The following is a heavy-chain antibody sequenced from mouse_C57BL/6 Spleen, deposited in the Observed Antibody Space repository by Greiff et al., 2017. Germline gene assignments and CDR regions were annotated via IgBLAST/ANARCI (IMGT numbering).Heavy chain of an antibody. CDR1: GYTFTSYW. CDR2: INPSSGYT. Sequence: VKLMESGAELAKPGASVKLSCKASGYTFTSYWMHWVKQRPGQGLEWIGYINPSSGYTKYNQKFKDKATLTADKSSSTAYMQLSSLTYEDSAVYYCARRESNSLWAMDYWGQGTSVTVSS. V-gene: IGHV1-7*01. CDR3: ARRESNSLWAMDY. J-gene: IGHJ4*01. D-gene: IGHD2-5*01.